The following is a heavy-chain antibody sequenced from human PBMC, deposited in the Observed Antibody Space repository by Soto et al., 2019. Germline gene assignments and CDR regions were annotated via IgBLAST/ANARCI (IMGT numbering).Heavy chain of an antibody. Sequence: QVQLVESGGGVVQPGRSLRLSCAASGFTFSSYGMHWVRQAPGKGLEWVAVISYDGSNKYYADSVKGRFTISRDNSKNTLYLQMNSLRAEDTAVYYCAKRPTSLSYYYGMDVWGQGTTVTVSS. CDR2: ISYDGSNK. CDR3: AKRPTSLSYYYGMDV. J-gene: IGHJ6*02. CDR1: GFTFSSYG. V-gene: IGHV3-30*18.